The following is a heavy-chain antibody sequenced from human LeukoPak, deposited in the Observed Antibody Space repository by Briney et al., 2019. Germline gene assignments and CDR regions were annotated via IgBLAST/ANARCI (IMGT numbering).Heavy chain of an antibody. Sequence: SGGSLRLSCAASGFTFSSYTMHWVRQAPGKGLEWVAVMSYDGSNKDYADSVKGRFTISRDNAKNSLYLQMNSLRAEDTAVYYCARELRVSNYGMDVWGQGTTVTVSS. V-gene: IGHV3-30-3*01. CDR3: ARELRVSNYGMDV. CDR1: GFTFSSYT. CDR2: MSYDGSNK. J-gene: IGHJ6*02.